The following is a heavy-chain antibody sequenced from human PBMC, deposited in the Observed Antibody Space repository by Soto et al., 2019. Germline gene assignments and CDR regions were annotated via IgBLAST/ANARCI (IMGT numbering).Heavy chain of an antibody. CDR2: ISAYNGNT. CDR3: ARDGPLITIFGVVIPHWFDP. J-gene: IGHJ5*02. CDR1: GYTFTSYG. D-gene: IGHD3-3*01. Sequence: ASVKVSCKASGYTFTSYGISWVRQAPGQGLEWMGWISAYNGNTNYAQKLQGRVTMTTDTSTTTAYMELRSLRSDDTAVYYCARDGPLITIFGVVIPHWFDPWGQGTLVTVSS. V-gene: IGHV1-18*04.